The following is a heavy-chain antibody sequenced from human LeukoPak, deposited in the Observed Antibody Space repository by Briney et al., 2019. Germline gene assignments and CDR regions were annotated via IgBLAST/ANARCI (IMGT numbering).Heavy chain of an antibody. CDR2: INTNTGNP. V-gene: IGHV7-4-1*02. J-gene: IGHJ4*02. CDR1: GYTFTSYA. Sequence: ASVKVSCKASGYTFTSYAMNWVRQAPGQGLEWMGWINTNTGNPTYAQGFTGRFVFSLDTSVSTAYLQISSLKAEDTALYYCAKDNHRLLWFGELSRWGQGTLVTVSS. D-gene: IGHD3-10*01. CDR3: AKDNHRLLWFGELSR.